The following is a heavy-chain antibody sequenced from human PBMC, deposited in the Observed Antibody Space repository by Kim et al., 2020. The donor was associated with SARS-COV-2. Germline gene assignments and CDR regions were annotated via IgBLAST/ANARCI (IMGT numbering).Heavy chain of an antibody. CDR2: T. V-gene: IGHV4-59*01. D-gene: IGHD3-16*01. J-gene: IGHJ3*02. Sequence: TNYNPSLKSQVPISVDTSMNQFSLKLSSVTAADTAVYYCARDFGDFGAFDIWGQGTMVTVSS. CDR3: ARDFGDFGAFDI.